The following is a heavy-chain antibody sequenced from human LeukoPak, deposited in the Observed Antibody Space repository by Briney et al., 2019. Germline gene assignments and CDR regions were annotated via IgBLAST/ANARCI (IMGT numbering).Heavy chain of an antibody. V-gene: IGHV1-18*01. D-gene: IGHD1-26*01. Sequence: GASVKVSCKASGYTFTSYGISWVRQAPGQGLEWMGWISAYNGNTNYAQKLQGRVTMTTDTSTSTAYMELRSLRSDDTAVYYCARSAEGGSYYSGHNWFDPWGQGTLVTVSS. CDR3: ARSAEGGSYYSGHNWFDP. J-gene: IGHJ5*02. CDR1: GYTFTSYG. CDR2: ISAYNGNT.